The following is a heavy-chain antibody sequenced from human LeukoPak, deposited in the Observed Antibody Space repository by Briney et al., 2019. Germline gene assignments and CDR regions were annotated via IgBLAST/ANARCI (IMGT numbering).Heavy chain of an antibody. CDR1: GFTFSSYA. D-gene: IGHD3-22*01. CDR3: RAATRYLDYYYDY. CDR2: ISSDGSNK. J-gene: IGHJ4*02. Sequence: GGSLRLSCAASGFTFSSYAMHWVRQAPGKGLEGVAVISSDGSNKYYADSVRGRFTISRDNSKDTLYLQMSSLTVEDTAVYYCRAATRYLDYYYDYWGQGTLVTVSS. V-gene: IGHV3-30*04.